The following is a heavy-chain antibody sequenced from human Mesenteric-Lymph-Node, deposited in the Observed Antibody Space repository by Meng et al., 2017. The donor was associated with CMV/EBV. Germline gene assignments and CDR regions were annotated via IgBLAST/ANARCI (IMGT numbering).Heavy chain of an antibody. CDR2: ISYDGSNK. CDR1: GFTFSSYA. J-gene: IGHJ3*02. V-gene: IGHV3-30-3*01. Sequence: GESLKISCAASGFTFSSYAMHWVRQAPGKGLEWVTVISYDGSNKYYADSVKGRFTISRDNAKNSLYLQMNSLRAEDTAVYYCARDSSNYYDSSGYLAGAFDIWGQGTMVTVSS. CDR3: ARDSSNYYDSSGYLAGAFDI. D-gene: IGHD3-22*01.